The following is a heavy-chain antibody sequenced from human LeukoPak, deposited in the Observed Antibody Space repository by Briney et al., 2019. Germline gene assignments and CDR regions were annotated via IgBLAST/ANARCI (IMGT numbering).Heavy chain of an antibody. Sequence: GASVKVSCKVSGYTLTELSMHWVRQAPGKGLEGMGGFDPEDGETIYAQKFQGRVTMTEDTSTDTAYMELSSLRSEDTAVYYCATDLNHYVWGSYYWTLKNYWGQGTLVTVSS. CDR1: GYTLTELS. CDR2: FDPEDGET. V-gene: IGHV1-24*01. CDR3: ATDLNHYVWGSYYWTLKNY. D-gene: IGHD3-16*01. J-gene: IGHJ4*02.